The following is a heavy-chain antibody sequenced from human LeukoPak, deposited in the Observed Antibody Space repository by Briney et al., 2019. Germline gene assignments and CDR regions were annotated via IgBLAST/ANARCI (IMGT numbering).Heavy chain of an antibody. D-gene: IGHD3-10*01. CDR1: GDSISNYY. J-gene: IGHJ6*02. CDR3: TRTSRHFYGSGSNLKPWPDGMDV. Sequence: SETLSLTCIVSGDSISNYYWIWIRQPPGKGLECIGYTGGTKYNPSLKSRVTISVDTSNNEVSLKLTTVTAADTAVYYCTRTSRHFYGSGSNLKPWPDGMDVWGQGTTVTVSS. CDR2: TGGT. V-gene: IGHV4-59*01.